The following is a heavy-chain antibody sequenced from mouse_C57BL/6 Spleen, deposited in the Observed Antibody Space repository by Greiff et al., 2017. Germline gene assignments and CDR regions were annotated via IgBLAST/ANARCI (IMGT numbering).Heavy chain of an antibody. J-gene: IGHJ3*01. V-gene: IGHV5-17*01. Sequence: VQGVESGGGLVKPGGSLKLSCAASGFTFSDYGMRWVRQAPEKGLEWVAYISSGSSTIYYADTVKGRFTISRDNAKNTLFLQMTSLRSEDTAMYYCAKGGAWFAYWGQGTLVTVSA. CDR1: GFTFSDYG. CDR3: AKGGAWFAY. CDR2: ISSGSSTI.